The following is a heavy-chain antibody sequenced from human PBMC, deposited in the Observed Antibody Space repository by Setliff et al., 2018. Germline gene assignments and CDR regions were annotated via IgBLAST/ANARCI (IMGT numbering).Heavy chain of an antibody. CDR3: ARGPYNIYDRSGYGFTNWFDP. D-gene: IGHD3-22*01. CDR2: INYLGNT. V-gene: IGHV4-34*01. J-gene: IGHJ5*02. Sequence: SETLSLTCAVYGASFSDTYWSWIRQPPGKGLEWIGDINYLGNTNYNPSLKTRVTISVDTSKNQFSLKLSSVTAADTAVYYCARGPYNIYDRSGYGFTNWFDPWGQGILVTVSS. CDR1: GASFSDTY.